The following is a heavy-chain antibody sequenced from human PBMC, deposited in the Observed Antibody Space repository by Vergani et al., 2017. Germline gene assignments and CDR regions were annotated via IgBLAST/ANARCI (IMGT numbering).Heavy chain of an antibody. CDR3: SRVTDYYDSSGSYSDY. J-gene: IGHJ4*02. V-gene: IGHV1-24*01. Sequence: QVQLVQSGSEVRKPGASVKVSCQVSGYSLTALTIPWARQAPGKGLEWMGGFDPEHGEVTFAHHIQGRVTMTEDRSTDTAYMELSSLRPEDTALYDCSRVTDYYDSSGSYSDYWGQGTLVTVSS. CDR2: FDPEHGEV. D-gene: IGHD3-22*01. CDR1: GYSLTALT.